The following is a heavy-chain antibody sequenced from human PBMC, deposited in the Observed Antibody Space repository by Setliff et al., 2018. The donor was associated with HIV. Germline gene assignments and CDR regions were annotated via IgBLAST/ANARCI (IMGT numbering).Heavy chain of an antibody. D-gene: IGHD3-16*01. V-gene: IGHV3-48*01. CDR2: ISSSSSTI. CDR1: GFTLSSYS. Sequence: GGSLRLSCEASGFTLSSYSMNWVRQAPGKGPEWVSYISSSSSTIYYADSVKGRFTISRDNAKNSLYLQMNSLRAEDTAVYYCARPGGHDHKGGWGQGTLVTVSS. J-gene: IGHJ4*02. CDR3: ARPGGHDHKGG.